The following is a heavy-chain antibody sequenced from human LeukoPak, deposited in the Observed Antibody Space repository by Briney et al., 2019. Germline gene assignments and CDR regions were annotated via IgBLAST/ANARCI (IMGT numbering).Heavy chain of an antibody. CDR1: GFTFSSYG. Sequence: GGSLRLSCAASGFTFSSYGMSWVRQAPGKGLEWVSAISGSGGSTYYADSVKGRFTISRDNAKNSLYLQMNSLRAEDTAVYYCARVNSMLRGGFDAFDIWGQGTMVTVSS. D-gene: IGHD3-10*01. CDR3: ARVNSMLRGGFDAFDI. V-gene: IGHV3-23*01. CDR2: ISGSGGST. J-gene: IGHJ3*02.